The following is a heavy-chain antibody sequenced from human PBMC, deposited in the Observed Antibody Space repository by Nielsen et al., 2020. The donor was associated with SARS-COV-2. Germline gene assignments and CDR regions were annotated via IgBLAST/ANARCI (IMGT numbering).Heavy chain of an antibody. CDR3: AKQFAKSDFDYVYDF. J-gene: IGHJ4*02. D-gene: IGHD5-12*01. CDR1: GFTFSSFA. V-gene: IGHV3-23*01. CDR2: ISGSGGNR. Sequence: GESLKISCAASGFTFSSFAMSWVRQAPGKGLEWVSGISGSGGNRYYADSVKGRFTISRDNSKDTLHLHMGSLRAEDTALYYCAKQFAKSDFDYVYDFWGQGIQVTVS.